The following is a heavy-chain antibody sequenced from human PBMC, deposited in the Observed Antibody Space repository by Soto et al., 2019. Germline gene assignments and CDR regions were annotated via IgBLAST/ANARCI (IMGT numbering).Heavy chain of an antibody. J-gene: IGHJ3*02. CDR3: AREALSLDIVVVVPDDAFEI. CDR2: IIPILGIA. V-gene: IGHV1-69*04. Sequence: GASVNLSCKASGGPFSSYTSSWVRQAPGQGLEWMGRIIPILGIANYAQKLQGRVTITADKSTSTAYMELSSLRSEDTAVYYCAREALSLDIVVVVPDDAFEIWGQGTMVTVAS. CDR1: GGPFSSYT. D-gene: IGHD2-15*01.